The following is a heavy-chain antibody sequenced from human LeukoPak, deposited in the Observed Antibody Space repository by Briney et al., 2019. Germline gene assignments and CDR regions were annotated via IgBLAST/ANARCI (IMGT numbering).Heavy chain of an antibody. CDR3: ARGPPAIAVAGTNIDY. CDR2: ISSSSSYI. CDR1: GFTFSSYS. V-gene: IGHV3-21*01. D-gene: IGHD6-19*01. J-gene: IGHJ4*02. Sequence: GGSLRLSCAASGFTFSSYSMNWVRQAPGKGLEWVSSISSSSSYIYYADSVKGRFTISRDNAKNSLYLQMNSLRAEDTAVYYCARGPPAIAVAGTNIDYWGQGTLVTVSS.